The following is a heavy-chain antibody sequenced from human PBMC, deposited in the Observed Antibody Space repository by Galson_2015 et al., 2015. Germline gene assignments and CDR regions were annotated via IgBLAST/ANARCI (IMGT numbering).Heavy chain of an antibody. CDR2: ISARDGGT. Sequence: SLRLSCAASGFTFSSYAMSWVRQAPGKGLEWVSVISARDGGTYYADSVKGRFTISRDNFKNMLYVQMSKLRAEDTAVYYCARGFADYFDYWGQGTLVTVSS. V-gene: IGHV3-23*01. CDR1: GFTFSSYA. D-gene: IGHD2-21*01. J-gene: IGHJ4*02. CDR3: ARGFADYFDY.